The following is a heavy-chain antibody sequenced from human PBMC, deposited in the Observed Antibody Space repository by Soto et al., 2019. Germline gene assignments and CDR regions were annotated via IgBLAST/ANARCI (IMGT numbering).Heavy chain of an antibody. Sequence: GESLKISCKGSGYSFTSYWIGWVRQMPGKGLEWMGIIYPGDSDTRYSPSFQGQVTIPADKSISTAYLQWSSLKASDTAMYYCARPRIAAAGGDAFDIWGQGTMVTVSS. D-gene: IGHD6-13*01. CDR2: IYPGDSDT. J-gene: IGHJ3*02. V-gene: IGHV5-51*01. CDR3: ARPRIAAAGGDAFDI. CDR1: GYSFTSYW.